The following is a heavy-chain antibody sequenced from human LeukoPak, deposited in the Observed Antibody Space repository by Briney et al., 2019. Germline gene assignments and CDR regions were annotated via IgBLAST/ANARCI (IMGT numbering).Heavy chain of an antibody. D-gene: IGHD3-3*01. CDR2: IYYSGST. Sequence: SETLSLTCTVSGGSISSSSYYWGWIRQPPGKGLEWIGSIYYSGSTYYNPSLKSRVTISVDTSKNQFSLKLSSVTAADTAVYYCASKLGAPNYDFWSGYSPSYFDYWGQGTLVTVSS. CDR3: ASKLGAPNYDFWSGYSPSYFDY. J-gene: IGHJ4*02. V-gene: IGHV4-39*01. CDR1: GGSISSSSYY.